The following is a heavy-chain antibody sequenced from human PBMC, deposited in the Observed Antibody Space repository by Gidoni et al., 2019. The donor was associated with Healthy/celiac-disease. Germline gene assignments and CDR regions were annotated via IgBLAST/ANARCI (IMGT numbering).Heavy chain of an antibody. D-gene: IGHD3-10*01. V-gene: IGHV1-69*01. CDR2: IIPIFGTA. CDR3: ARDRDGGELDYYGMDV. Sequence: QVQLVQSGAEVKKPGSSVKVSCKASGGTFSSYAISWVRQAPGQGLEWMGGIIPIFGTANYAQKFQGRVTITADESTSTAYMELSSLRSEDTAVYYCARDRDGGELDYYGMDVWGQGTTVTVSS. CDR1: GGTFSSYA. J-gene: IGHJ6*02.